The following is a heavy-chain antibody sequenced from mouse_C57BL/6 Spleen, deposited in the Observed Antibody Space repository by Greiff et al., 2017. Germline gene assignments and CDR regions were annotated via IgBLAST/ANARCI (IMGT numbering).Heavy chain of an antibody. V-gene: IGHV10-3*01. CDR3: VRGGTTVVPFDY. J-gene: IGHJ2*01. Sequence: EVQGVESGGGLVQPKGSLKLSCAASGFTFNTYAMHWVRQAPGKGLEWVARIRSKSSNYATYYADSVKDRFTISRDDSQSMLYLQMNNLKTEDTAMYYCVRGGTTVVPFDYWGQGTTLTVSS. D-gene: IGHD1-1*01. CDR1: GFTFNTYA. CDR2: IRSKSSNYAT.